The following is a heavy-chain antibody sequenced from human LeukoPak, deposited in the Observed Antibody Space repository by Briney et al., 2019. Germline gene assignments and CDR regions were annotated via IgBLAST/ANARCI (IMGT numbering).Heavy chain of an antibody. CDR2: IYYSGST. CDR3: AREGDIVVVVAATPVAFDI. V-gene: IGHV4-39*07. J-gene: IGHJ3*02. Sequence: PSETLSLTCTVSGGSISSSSYYWGWIRQPPGKGLEWIGSIYYSGSTYYNPSLKSRVTISVDTSKNQFSLKLSSVTAADTAVYYCAREGDIVVVVAATPVAFDIWGQGTMVTVSS. D-gene: IGHD2-15*01. CDR1: GGSISSSSYY.